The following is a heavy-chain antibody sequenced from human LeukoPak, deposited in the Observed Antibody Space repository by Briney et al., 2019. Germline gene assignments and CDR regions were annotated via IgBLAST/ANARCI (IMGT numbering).Heavy chain of an antibody. CDR2: INHSGST. D-gene: IGHD2-2*01. CDR1: GGSFSGYY. V-gene: IGHV4-34*01. J-gene: IGHJ6*02. Sequence: SETLSLTCAVYGGSFSGYYWSWIRQPPGKGLEWIGEINHSGSTNYNPSLKSRVTISVDRSKNQFSLKLSSVTAADTAVYYCARGRCSSTSPNPNADYGMDVWGQGTTVTVSS. CDR3: ARGRCSSTSPNPNADYGMDV.